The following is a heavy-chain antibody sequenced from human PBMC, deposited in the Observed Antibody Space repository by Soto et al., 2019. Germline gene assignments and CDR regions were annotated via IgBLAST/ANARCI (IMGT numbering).Heavy chain of an antibody. D-gene: IGHD4-4*01. CDR3: AKDLGQTTVTPTAFDI. J-gene: IGHJ3*02. CDR1: GFTFSSYA. CDR2: ISGSGGST. V-gene: IGHV3-23*01. Sequence: HPGGSLRLSCAASGFTFSSYAMSWVRQAPGKGLEWVSAISGSGGSTYYADSVKGRFTISRDNSKNTLYLQMNSLRAEDTAVYYCAKDLGQTTVTPTAFDIWGQGTMVTVSS.